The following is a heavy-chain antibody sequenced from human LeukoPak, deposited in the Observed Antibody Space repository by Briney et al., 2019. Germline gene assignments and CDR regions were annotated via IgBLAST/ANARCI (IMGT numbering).Heavy chain of an antibody. Sequence: PSQTLSLTCTASGGSISSGGYYWSWIRQHPGKGLEWIGYIYYSGSTYYNPSLKSRVTISVDTSKNQFSLKLSSVTAADTAVYYCAREVVSSSSGAFDYWGQGTLVTVSS. J-gene: IGHJ4*02. V-gene: IGHV4-31*03. CDR2: IYYSGST. D-gene: IGHD6-6*01. CDR1: GGSISSGGYY. CDR3: AREVVSSSSGAFDY.